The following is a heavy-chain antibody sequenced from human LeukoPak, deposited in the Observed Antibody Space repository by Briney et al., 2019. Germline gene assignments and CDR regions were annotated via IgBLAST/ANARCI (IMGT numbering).Heavy chain of an antibody. J-gene: IGHJ4*02. CDR1: GFTFSSYA. Sequence: GGSLRLSCSASGFTFSSYAMHWVRQAPGKGLEHVSAISSNGGSTYYADSVKGRFTNSRDNSKNTLYLQMSSLRAEDTAVYYCVKDLMEYWGQGTLVTVSS. V-gene: IGHV3-64D*06. D-gene: IGHD2-8*01. CDR3: VKDLMEY. CDR2: ISSNGGST.